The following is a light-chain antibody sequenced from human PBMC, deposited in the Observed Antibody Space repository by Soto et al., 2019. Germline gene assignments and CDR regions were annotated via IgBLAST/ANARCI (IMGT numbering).Light chain of an antibody. J-gene: IGLJ2*01. CDR1: SSDVGGYNY. CDR3: SSFTSSSTTV. V-gene: IGLV2-14*03. CDR2: DVS. Sequence: QSVLTQPASVSGSPGQSITISCTGTSSDVGGYNYVSWYQQHPGKVPKLLIFDVSDRPSGVSSRLSGSKSGNKAPLTISGLQAEDEADYYCSSFTSSSTTVFGGGTKLTVL.